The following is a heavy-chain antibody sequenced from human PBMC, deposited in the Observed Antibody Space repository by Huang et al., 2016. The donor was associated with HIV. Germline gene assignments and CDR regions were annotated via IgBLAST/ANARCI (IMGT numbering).Heavy chain of an antibody. J-gene: IGHJ4*02. CDR3: ARDIAIFGEPLDS. CDR2: INYDGST. CDR1: GVSVPRGPWY. Sequence: QPRLQESGPGLVKPSETLSLTCAVSGVSVPRGPWYWVWVRPAPGKGLEWIASINYDGSTYYKSSLKSRLTTSLDTSKNQFSLKLTSVTAADTAVYFCARDIAIFGEPLDSWGQGTAVTVSS. V-gene: IGHV4-39*01. D-gene: IGHD3-3*01.